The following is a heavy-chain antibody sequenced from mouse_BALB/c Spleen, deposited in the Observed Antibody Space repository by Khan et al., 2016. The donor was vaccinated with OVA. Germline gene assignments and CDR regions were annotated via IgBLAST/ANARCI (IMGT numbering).Heavy chain of an antibody. CDR1: GYTFTDYA. D-gene: IGHD2-3*01. V-gene: IGHV1S137*01. CDR3: ERAAEDGYYDY. CDR2: ISTYSGNT. J-gene: IGHJ2*01. Sequence: VKLLESGPELVRPGVSVKISCKGSGYTFTDYAMHWVKQSHAKSLEWIGLISTYSGNTNYNQKFKGKATMTVDKSSSTAYMELARLTSEDSAICYCERAAEDGYYDYWGQGTTLTVSS.